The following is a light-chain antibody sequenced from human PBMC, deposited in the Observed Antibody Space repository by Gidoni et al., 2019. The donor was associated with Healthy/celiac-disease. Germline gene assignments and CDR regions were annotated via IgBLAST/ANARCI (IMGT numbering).Light chain of an antibody. CDR1: QSVSSN. CDR2: GAS. J-gene: IGKJ2*01. V-gene: IGKV3-15*01. CDR3: QQYNNWPPRYT. Sequence: DIVMTRYPATLSVSPGERATLSCRASQSVSSNLAWYQQKPGQAPRLLIYGASTRATGIPARLSGSGSGTEFTLTISSLQSEDFAVYYCQQYNNWPPRYTFXXXTKLEIK.